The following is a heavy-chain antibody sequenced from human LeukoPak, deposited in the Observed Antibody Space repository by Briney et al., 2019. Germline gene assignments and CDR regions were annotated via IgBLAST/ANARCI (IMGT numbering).Heavy chain of an antibody. V-gene: IGHV3-21*01. J-gene: IGHJ4*02. CDR3: ARASDFWSGPFDY. D-gene: IGHD3-3*01. CDR2: ISSSSDYI. CDR1: GFTFSSYS. Sequence: PGGSLRLSCAASGFTFSSYSMNRVRQAPGKGLEWVSSISSSSDYIYYAGSVKGRFTISRDNAKNSLYLQMNGLRAEDTAVYYCARASDFWSGPFDYWGQGTLVTVSS.